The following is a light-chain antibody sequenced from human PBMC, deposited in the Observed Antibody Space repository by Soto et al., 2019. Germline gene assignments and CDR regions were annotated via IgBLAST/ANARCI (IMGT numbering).Light chain of an antibody. J-gene: IGLJ1*01. V-gene: IGLV2-14*01. CDR2: EVS. CDR1: SSDVGGYNY. Sequence: QSALTQPASVSGSPGQSITTSCTGTSSDVGGYNYVSWYQQHPGKAPKLMIYEVSNRPSGVSNRFSDSKSGNTASLTISGLQAEDEADYFCNSYGSTSTRYVFGTGTKLTVL. CDR3: NSYGSTSTRYV.